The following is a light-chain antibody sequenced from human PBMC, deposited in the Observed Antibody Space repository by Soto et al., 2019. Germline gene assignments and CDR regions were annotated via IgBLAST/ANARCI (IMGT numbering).Light chain of an antibody. CDR2: GAS. V-gene: IGKV3-20*01. J-gene: IGKJ1*01. CDR3: QQYGSSPRT. Sequence: DIVLTQSPVTLSLSPGEGATLSCRASQTVSSSSLAWYQQKPGQAPRLLIFGASTRAAGFPDRFSGSGSGTDFTLTISRLEPEDFAVYYCQQYGSSPRTFGQGTKVDIK. CDR1: QTVSSSS.